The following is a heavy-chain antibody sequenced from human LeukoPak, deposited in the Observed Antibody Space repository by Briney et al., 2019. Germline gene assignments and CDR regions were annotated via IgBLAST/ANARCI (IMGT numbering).Heavy chain of an antibody. CDR2: IYYSGST. J-gene: IGHJ3*02. CDR3: ARSDGYGLVGI. Sequence: PSETLSLTCTVSGGSISSYYWSWIRQPPGKGLEWIGYIYYSGSTNYNPSLKSRVTISVDTSKNQFSLNLSSVTAADTAVYYCARSDGYGLVGIWGQGTMVTVSS. V-gene: IGHV4-59*12. CDR1: GGSISSYY. D-gene: IGHD3-10*01.